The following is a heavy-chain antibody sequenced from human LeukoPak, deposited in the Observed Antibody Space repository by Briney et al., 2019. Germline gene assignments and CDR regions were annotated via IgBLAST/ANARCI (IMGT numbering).Heavy chain of an antibody. V-gene: IGHV3-23*01. Sequence: GGSLRLSCAASGFTFSSYAMSWVRQAPGKGLEWVSAISGSGGSTYYADSVKGRFTISRDNTKNTLYLQMNSLRAEDTAVYYCAKRVITFGGVIVGSHFDYWGQGTLVTVSS. CDR2: ISGSGGST. CDR3: AKRVITFGGVIVGSHFDY. J-gene: IGHJ4*02. D-gene: IGHD3-16*02. CDR1: GFTFSSYA.